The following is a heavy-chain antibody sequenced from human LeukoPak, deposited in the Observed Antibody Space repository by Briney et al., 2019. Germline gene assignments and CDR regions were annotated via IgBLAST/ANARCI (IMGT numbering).Heavy chain of an antibody. J-gene: IGHJ4*02. V-gene: IGHV3-23*01. CDR3: ATQRYDSNNFGNAGRSYHFDF. Sequence: GGSLRLSCVASGFPFKTYAMNWVRQAPGRGLEWVSVISVSGSGKYYAGSVKGRFTVSRDNSKDTLFLRMNSLRADDTAVYYCATQRYDSNNFGNAGRSYHFDFWGQGTHVTVSS. CDR2: ISVSGSGK. D-gene: IGHD4-11*01. CDR1: GFPFKTYA.